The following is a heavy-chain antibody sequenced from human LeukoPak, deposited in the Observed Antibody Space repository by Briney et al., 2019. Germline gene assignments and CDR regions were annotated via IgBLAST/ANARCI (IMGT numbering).Heavy chain of an antibody. V-gene: IGHV4-34*01. CDR2: INHSGST. J-gene: IGHJ4*02. Sequence: SETLSLTCAVYGGSFSGYYWSWIRQPPGKGLEWIGEINHSGSTNYNPSLKSRVTISVDTSKNQFSLKLSSVTAADTAVYYCARGQLWSDYWGQGTLVTVSS. CDR3: ARGQLWSDY. D-gene: IGHD5-18*01. CDR1: GGSFSGYY.